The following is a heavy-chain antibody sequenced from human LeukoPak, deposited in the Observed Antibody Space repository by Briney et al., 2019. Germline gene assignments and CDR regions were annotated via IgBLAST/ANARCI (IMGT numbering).Heavy chain of an antibody. J-gene: IGHJ4*02. CDR2: ISYDGSNK. Sequence: QTGGSLRLSCAASGFTFSSYAMHWVRQAPGKGLEWVAVISYDGSNKYYADSVKGRFTISRDNSKNTLYLQMNSLRAEDTAVYYCAKDHYSNYYFDYWGQGTLVTVSS. CDR1: GFTFSSYA. D-gene: IGHD4-11*01. CDR3: AKDHYSNYYFDY. V-gene: IGHV3-30-3*01.